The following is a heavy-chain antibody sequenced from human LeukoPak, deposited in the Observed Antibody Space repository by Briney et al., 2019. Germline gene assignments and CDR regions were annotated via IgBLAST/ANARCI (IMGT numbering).Heavy chain of an antibody. CDR1: GFTFSSYS. Sequence: PGGSLRLSCAASGFTFSSYSMNWVRQAPGKVLEWVSSISSSSSYIYYADSVKGRFTISRDNAKNSLYLQMNSLRAEDTAVYYCARDQLGVANYWGQGTLVTVSS. CDR2: ISSSSSYI. J-gene: IGHJ4*02. D-gene: IGHD1-1*01. V-gene: IGHV3-21*01. CDR3: ARDQLGVANY.